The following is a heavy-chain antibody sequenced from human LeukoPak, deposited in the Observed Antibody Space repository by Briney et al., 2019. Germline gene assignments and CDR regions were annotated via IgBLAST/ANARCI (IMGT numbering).Heavy chain of an antibody. Sequence: PGGSLRLSCAVSGFSLIKYGMHWVRQAPGKGVEWVAVFWAHGRSQYYADSVKGRFTISRDAATNTLYLQMNSLRAEDTAIYYCARDDDTSSHYSLFEYWGLGTRVTVSS. J-gene: IGHJ4*02. CDR1: GFSLIKYG. V-gene: IGHV3-33*01. D-gene: IGHD3-22*01. CDR2: FWAHGRSQ. CDR3: ARDDDTSSHYSLFEY.